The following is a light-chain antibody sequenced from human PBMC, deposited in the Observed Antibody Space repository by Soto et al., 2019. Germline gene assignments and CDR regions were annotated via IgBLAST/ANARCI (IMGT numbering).Light chain of an antibody. Sequence: QSALTQPASVSGSPGQSITISCTGTSSDVGGSNYVSWYQHHPGKAPKLMIYEVSYRPSGVSNRFSGSKSGNTASLTISGLQGEDEADYDCSSYTSRSTLEYVFGTGTKVTVL. CDR2: EVS. J-gene: IGLJ1*01. CDR1: SSDVGGSNY. V-gene: IGLV2-14*01. CDR3: SSYTSRSTLEYV.